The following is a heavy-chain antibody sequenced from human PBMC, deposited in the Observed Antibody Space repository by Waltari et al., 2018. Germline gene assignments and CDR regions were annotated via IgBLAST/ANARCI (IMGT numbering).Heavy chain of an antibody. Sequence: QVQLQESGPGLVKPSQTLSLTCTVSGGSISSGGYYWIWTRQHPGKGLEWIGYIYYSGSTYYNPSLKSLVTISVDTSKNQFSLKLSSVTAADTAVYYCASSVTTGTAFDIWGQGTMVTVSS. V-gene: IGHV4-31*01. CDR1: GGSISSGGYY. J-gene: IGHJ3*02. CDR3: ASSVTTGTAFDI. CDR2: IYYSGST. D-gene: IGHD4-17*01.